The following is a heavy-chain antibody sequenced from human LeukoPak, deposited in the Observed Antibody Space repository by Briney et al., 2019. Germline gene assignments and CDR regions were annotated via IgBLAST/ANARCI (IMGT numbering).Heavy chain of an antibody. CDR3: ARGSEARFDSSGYYYGPDY. CDR2: MNPNSGNT. Sequence: ASVKVSCKASGYTFTSYDINWVRQATGQGLEWMGWMNPNSGNTGYAQKFQGRVTMTRNTSISTAYMELSSLRSEDTAVYYCARGSEARFDSSGYYYGPDYWGQGTLVTVSS. J-gene: IGHJ4*02. D-gene: IGHD3-22*01. CDR1: GYTFTSYD. V-gene: IGHV1-8*01.